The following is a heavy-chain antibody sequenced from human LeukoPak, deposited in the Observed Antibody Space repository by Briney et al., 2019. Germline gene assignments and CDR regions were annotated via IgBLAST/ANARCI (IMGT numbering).Heavy chain of an antibody. CDR2: IIPIFGTA. J-gene: IGHJ4*02. CDR3: TRSDIVVVPAANFY. CDR1: GGTFSSYA. Sequence: SVKVSCKASGGTFSSYAISWVRQAPEQGLEWMGGIIPIFGTANYAQKFQGRVTITADESTSTAYMELSSLRSEDTAVYYCTRSDIVVVPAANFYWGQGTLVTVSS. D-gene: IGHD2-2*01. V-gene: IGHV1-69*01.